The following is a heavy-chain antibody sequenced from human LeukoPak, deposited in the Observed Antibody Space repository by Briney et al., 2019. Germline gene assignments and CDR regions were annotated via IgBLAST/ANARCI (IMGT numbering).Heavy chain of an antibody. Sequence: GGSLRLSCVASGFTFSSYAMHWVRQAPGKGLEWVAVISYDGSNKYYADSVMGRFTISRDNSKNTLYLQTNSLRAEDTAVYYCSAFDYWGQGTLVTVSS. CDR2: ISYDGSNK. CDR3: SAFDY. CDR1: GFTFSSYA. J-gene: IGHJ4*02. V-gene: IGHV3-30-3*01.